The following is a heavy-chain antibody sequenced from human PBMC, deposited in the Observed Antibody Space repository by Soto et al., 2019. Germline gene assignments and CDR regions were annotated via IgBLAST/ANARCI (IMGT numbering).Heavy chain of an antibody. CDR2: IWYDGSKK. CDR3: AKDRAGEMAFDY. Sequence: QVQLVESGGGVVQPGKSLRLSCAASGFAFSSYGMHWVRQSPGKGLEWVAVIWYDGSKKYYADSVKGRFTISRDNSKNTLYLKMNSLRAEDTAVFYCAKDRAGEMAFDYWGQGTLVTVSS. V-gene: IGHV3-33*06. D-gene: IGHD7-27*01. J-gene: IGHJ4*02. CDR1: GFAFSSYG.